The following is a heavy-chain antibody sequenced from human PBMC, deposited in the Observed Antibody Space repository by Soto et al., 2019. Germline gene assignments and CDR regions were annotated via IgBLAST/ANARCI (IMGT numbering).Heavy chain of an antibody. Sequence: EVQMVESGGDLVQPGGSLRLSCVVSGFSFRIYSMNWVRQAPGKGLEWISYISSDSGTIYYADSLKGRFTISGDNGKNSLYLQMNSLTDEDTAVYYCARGRLWSFDFWGQGTLVTVSS. CDR2: ISSDSGTI. CDR3: ARGRLWSFDF. V-gene: IGHV3-48*02. J-gene: IGHJ4*02. CDR1: GFSFRIYS. D-gene: IGHD3-10*01.